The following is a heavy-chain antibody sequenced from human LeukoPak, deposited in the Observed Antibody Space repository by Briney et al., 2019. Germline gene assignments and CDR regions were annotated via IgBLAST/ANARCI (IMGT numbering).Heavy chain of an antibody. CDR2: IYDSGST. Sequence: SETLSLTCAVYGGSFSGYYWSWIRQPPGKGLEWIGYIYDSGSTNYNPSLKSRVTISVDTSKNQFSLKLSSVTAADMAVYYCARVGGTNYYYYGMDVWGQGTTVTVSS. D-gene: IGHD3-10*01. CDR1: GGSFSGYY. J-gene: IGHJ6*02. V-gene: IGHV4-59*01. CDR3: ARVGGTNYYYYGMDV.